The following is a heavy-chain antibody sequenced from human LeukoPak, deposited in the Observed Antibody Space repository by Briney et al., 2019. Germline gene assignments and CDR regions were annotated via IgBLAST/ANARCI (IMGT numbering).Heavy chain of an antibody. D-gene: IGHD3-22*01. CDR3: ARDRGYSSTHYIDY. Sequence: ASVKVSCKASGSTFTSYGISWVRQAPGQGLEWMGWISAYNGNTNNAQKLQGRVTMTTDTSTSTAYMELRSLRSDDTAVYYCARDRGYSSTHYIDYWGQGTLVTVSS. CDR1: GSTFTSYG. CDR2: ISAYNGNT. J-gene: IGHJ4*02. V-gene: IGHV1-18*01.